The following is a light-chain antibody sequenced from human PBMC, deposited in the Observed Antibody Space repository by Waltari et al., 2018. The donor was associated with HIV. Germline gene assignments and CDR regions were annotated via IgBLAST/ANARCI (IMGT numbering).Light chain of an antibody. J-gene: IGLJ2*01. V-gene: IGLV2-8*01. CDR2: EVN. CDR3: SSYAGSDNLGL. Sequence: QSALTQPPSASGSPGQSVTISCTGTSSDVGAYDYVSWYQQHPGKAPKLILYEVNKRPSGVPDRFSGSKSGNTASLTVSGLRAEDEADYYCSSYAGSDNLGLFGGGTKLTVL. CDR1: SSDVGAYDY.